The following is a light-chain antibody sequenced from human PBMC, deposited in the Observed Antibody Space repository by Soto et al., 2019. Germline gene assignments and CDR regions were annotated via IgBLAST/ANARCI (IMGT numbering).Light chain of an antibody. J-gene: IGLJ2*01. V-gene: IGLV1-51*01. CDR3: GTWDSSLSAGI. Sequence: QSVLTQPPSVSGAPGQKVTISCSGSSTNIGNNYVSWYQHLPGTAPKLLIYDNSERPSGIPDRFSGSKSGTSATLDITGLQTGDEADYYCGTWDSSLSAGIFGGGTKVTVL. CDR1: STNIGNNY. CDR2: DNS.